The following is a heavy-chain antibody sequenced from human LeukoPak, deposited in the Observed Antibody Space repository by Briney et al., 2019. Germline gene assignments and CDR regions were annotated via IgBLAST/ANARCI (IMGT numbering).Heavy chain of an antibody. V-gene: IGHV4-61*01. D-gene: IGHD2-21*02. CDR3: ATDPDERLAFDI. Sequence: SETLSLTCTVSGGSVSSGSYYWSWIRQPPGKGLEWIGYIYYSGSTNYNPSLKSRVTISVDTSKNQFSLKLSSVTAADTAVHYCATDPDERLAFDIWGQGTMVTVSS. J-gene: IGHJ3*02. CDR2: IYYSGST. CDR1: GGSVSSGSYY.